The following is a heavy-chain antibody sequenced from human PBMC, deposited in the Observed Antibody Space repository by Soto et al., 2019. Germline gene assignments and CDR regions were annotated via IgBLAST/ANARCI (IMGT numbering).Heavy chain of an antibody. CDR1: GGSFSGYY. CDR2: INHSGST. D-gene: IGHD1-1*01. V-gene: IGHV4-34*01. J-gene: IGHJ6*02. Sequence: ASETLSLTCAVYGGSFSGYYWSWIRQPPGKGLEWIGEINHSGSTNYNPSLKSRVTISVDTSKNQFSLKLSSVTAADTAVYYCARLDHYYYGMDVWGQGTTVTVSS. CDR3: ARLDHYYYGMDV.